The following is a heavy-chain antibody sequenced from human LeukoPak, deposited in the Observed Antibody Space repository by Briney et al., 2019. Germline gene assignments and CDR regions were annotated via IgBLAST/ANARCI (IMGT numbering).Heavy chain of an antibody. V-gene: IGHV1-2*02. D-gene: IGHD2-2*01. CDR3: ARGNIVVVPAAKGRVGMDV. Sequence: ASVKVSCKASGYTFTGYYMHWVRQAPGQGLEWMGWINPNSGGTNYAQKFQGRVTMTRDTSISTAYMELSRLRSDDTAVYYCARGNIVVVPAAKGRVGMDVWGQGTTVTVSS. CDR1: GYTFTGYY. J-gene: IGHJ6*02. CDR2: INPNSGGT.